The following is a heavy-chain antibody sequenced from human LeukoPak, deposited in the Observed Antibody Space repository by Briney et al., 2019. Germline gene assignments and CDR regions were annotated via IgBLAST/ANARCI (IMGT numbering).Heavy chain of an antibody. V-gene: IGHV3-13*01. CDR2: IGTAGDT. Sequence: GGSLRLSCAASGFTFSSYDMHWVRQATGKGLEWVSAIGTAGDTYYPGSVKGRFTISRENAKNSLYLQMNSLRAGDTAVYYCARVSQDGYYYYGMDVWGQGTTVTVSS. CDR1: GFTFSSYD. D-gene: IGHD4-17*01. J-gene: IGHJ6*02. CDR3: ARVSQDGYYYYGMDV.